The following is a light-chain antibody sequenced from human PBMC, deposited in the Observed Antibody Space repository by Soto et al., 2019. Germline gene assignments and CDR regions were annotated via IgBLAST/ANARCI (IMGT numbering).Light chain of an antibody. CDR1: QSVSSN. CDR2: GAS. J-gene: IGKJ1*01. Sequence: EIVMTQSPATLSVSPGERATLSCRASQSVSSNLAWYQQKPGQAPRLFIYGASTRATGIPARFSVSGSGTEFTLTISSLQSEDFAIYFCQQYNNWPPDRTFGQGTKVEIK. V-gene: IGKV3-15*01. CDR3: QQYNNWPPDRT.